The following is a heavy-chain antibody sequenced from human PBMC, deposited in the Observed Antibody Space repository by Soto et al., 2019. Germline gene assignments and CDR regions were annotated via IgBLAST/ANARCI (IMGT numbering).Heavy chain of an antibody. CDR3: TRAAWFPYLSFY. J-gene: IGHJ4*02. Sequence: GGSLRLSCAASGFTFSLFELHWVRHAPGKGLEWISYISSSGSTAYYASSVEGRFTISRDNANNSVYLQMDSLRAEDTALYYCTRAAWFPYLSFYWGQGALVTVSS. D-gene: IGHD3-10*01. V-gene: IGHV3-48*03. CDR2: ISSSGSTA. CDR1: GFTFSLFE.